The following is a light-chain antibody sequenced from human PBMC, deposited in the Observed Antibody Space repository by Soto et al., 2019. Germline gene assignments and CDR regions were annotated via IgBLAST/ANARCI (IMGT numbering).Light chain of an antibody. Sequence: EITLTQSPGTLSLSPGERATLSCRASQSVSGYLAWYQQKAGQPPRVVIYGAFNRATDIPATFSGSGPGTDFTPTISRLEPEDSAVYYCQQRSKLPRTFGGGTRVDIK. CDR1: QSVSGY. J-gene: IGKJ4*01. CDR3: QQRSKLPRT. CDR2: GAF. V-gene: IGKV3-11*01.